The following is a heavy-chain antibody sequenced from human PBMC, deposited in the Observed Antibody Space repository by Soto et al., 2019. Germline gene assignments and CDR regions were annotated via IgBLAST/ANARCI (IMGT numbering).Heavy chain of an antibody. V-gene: IGHV3-23*01. CDR1: GFPFSSFA. D-gene: IGHD4-17*01. Sequence: GGSLRLSCAASGFPFSSFAMTWVRQAPGKGLEWVAGISGSGISSYYADSVKGRSTISRDNSKNMLFLQMNSLRAEDTAVYYCAKSRISVTSHFDYWGQGTLVTAPQ. J-gene: IGHJ4*02. CDR2: ISGSGISS. CDR3: AKSRISVTSHFDY.